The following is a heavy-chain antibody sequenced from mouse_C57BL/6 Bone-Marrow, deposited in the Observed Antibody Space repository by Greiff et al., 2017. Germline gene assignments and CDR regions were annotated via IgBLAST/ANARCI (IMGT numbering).Heavy chain of an antibody. J-gene: IGHJ1*03. CDR3: ASLTGTWYFDV. D-gene: IGHD4-1*01. V-gene: IGHV7-3*01. CDR1: GFTFTDYY. CDR2: IRNKANGYTT. Sequence: DVKLVESGGGLVQPGGSLSLSCAAPGFTFTDYYMSWVRQPPGKALEWLGFIRNKANGYTTEYSASVKGRFTISRDNSQSILYLQMNALRAEDSATYYCASLTGTWYFDVWGTGTTVTVSS.